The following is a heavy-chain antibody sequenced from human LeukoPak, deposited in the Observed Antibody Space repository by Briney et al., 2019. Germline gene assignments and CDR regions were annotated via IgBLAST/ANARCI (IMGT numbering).Heavy chain of an antibody. CDR1: RGSISGYY. J-gene: IGHJ4*02. CDR3: AKRLVSAYGDPKHFDF. V-gene: IGHV4-59*12. CDR2: IYYSGTT. D-gene: IGHD4-17*01. Sequence: SETLSPTCTVSRGSISGYYWSWIRQPPGKGLEWIGYIYYSGTTNYNPSLESRVTMSVDTSKNLFSLNLISVTAADTAVYYCAKRLVSAYGDPKHFDFWDQGILVTVSS.